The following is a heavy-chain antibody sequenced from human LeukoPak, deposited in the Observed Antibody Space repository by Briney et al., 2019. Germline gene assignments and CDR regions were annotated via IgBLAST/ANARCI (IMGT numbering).Heavy chain of an antibody. CDR3: ARDLPPYCSSTSCYRWFDP. V-gene: IGHV4-4*07. CDR2: IYTSGST. J-gene: IGHJ5*02. CDR1: GGSISSYY. Sequence: SETLSLTCTVSGGSISSYYWSWIRQPAGKGLEWTGRIYTSGSTNYNPSLKSRVTMSVDTSKNQFSLKLSSVTAADTAVYYCARDLPPYCSSTSCYRWFDPWGQGTLVTVSS. D-gene: IGHD2-2*02.